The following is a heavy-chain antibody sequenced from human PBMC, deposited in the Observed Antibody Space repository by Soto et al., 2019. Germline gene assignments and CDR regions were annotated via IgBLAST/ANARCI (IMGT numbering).Heavy chain of an antibody. CDR3: ARLWGPAAPEYFQH. J-gene: IGHJ1*01. V-gene: IGHV4-59*01. D-gene: IGHD2-2*01. Sequence: QVQLQESGPGLVKPSETLSLTCTVSGGSISSYYWSWIRKPPGKGLEWIGYIYYSGSTNYNPSLKSRVTISVDTSKNQFSLKLSSVTAADTAVYYCARLWGPAAPEYFQHWGQGTLVTVSS. CDR1: GGSISSYY. CDR2: IYYSGST.